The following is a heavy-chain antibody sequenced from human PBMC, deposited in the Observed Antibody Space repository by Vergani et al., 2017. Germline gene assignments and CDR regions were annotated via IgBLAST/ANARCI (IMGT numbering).Heavy chain of an antibody. CDR3: ARDCPGGGGGCSAGSYFDL. CDR2: IIPYFGTT. J-gene: IGHJ2*01. Sequence: QVQLVQSGAEVTKPGSSVKVSCKASGGPLKNSAFSWVRQVPGQGLEWMGRIIPYFGTTDYAQKVQGRFTIIADEVTKTVDMQVSNLRSEDTAVYYCARDCPGGGGGCSAGSYFDLWGRGTLVTVSS. D-gene: IGHD2-15*01. V-gene: IGHV1-69*13. CDR1: GGPLKNSA.